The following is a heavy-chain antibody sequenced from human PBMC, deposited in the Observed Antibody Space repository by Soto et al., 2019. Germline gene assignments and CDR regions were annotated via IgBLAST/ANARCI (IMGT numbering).Heavy chain of an antibody. CDR1: GYTFASCG. D-gene: IGHD3-3*01. V-gene: IGHV1-18*01. CDR3: AREYDFWSGYFDP. CDR2: ISAYNGNT. Sequence: ASVKVSSEASGYTFASCGISWVRQAPGQGLEWMGWISAYNGNTNYAQKLQGRVTMTTDTSTSTAYMELRSLRSDDTAVYYCAREYDFWSGYFDPWGQGTLVTVSS. J-gene: IGHJ5*02.